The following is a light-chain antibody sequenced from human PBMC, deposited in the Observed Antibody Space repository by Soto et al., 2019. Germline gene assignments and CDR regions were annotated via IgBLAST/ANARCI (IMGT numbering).Light chain of an antibody. CDR3: QQYNNWPLT. CDR1: QSVSSR. J-gene: IGKJ5*01. CDR2: GVS. Sequence: EIVMTQSPATLSVSPGERATLSCRASQSVSSRLAWYQQTPGQAPRLLIYGVSTRATGIPARFSGSGSGTEFTLTITSLQSEDFAVYWCQQYNNWPLTFGPGTRLEIK. V-gene: IGKV3-15*01.